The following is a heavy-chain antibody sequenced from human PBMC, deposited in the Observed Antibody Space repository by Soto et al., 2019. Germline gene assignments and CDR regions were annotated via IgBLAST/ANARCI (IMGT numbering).Heavy chain of an antibody. Sequence: GGSLRLSCAASGFTFSSYAMSWVRQAPGKGLEWVSAISGSGGSTYYADSVKGRFTISRDNSKNTLYLQMNSLRAEDTAVYYCARSDSSYDFWSGYYRVGAFDIWGQGTMVTVSS. CDR1: GFTFSSYA. V-gene: IGHV3-23*01. D-gene: IGHD3-3*01. J-gene: IGHJ3*02. CDR2: ISGSGGST. CDR3: ARSDSSYDFWSGYYRVGAFDI.